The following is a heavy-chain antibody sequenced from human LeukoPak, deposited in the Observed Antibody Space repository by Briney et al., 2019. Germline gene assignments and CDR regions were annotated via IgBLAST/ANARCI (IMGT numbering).Heavy chain of an antibody. V-gene: IGHV3-21*01. J-gene: IGHJ4*02. Sequence: GGSLRLSCAASGFTFSRYEMNWVRQAPGKGLEWVSSISSSSSYIYYADSVKGRFTISRDNAKNSLYLQMNSLRAEDTAVYYCARAQSSSFDYWGQGTLVTVSS. CDR1: GFTFSRYE. CDR2: ISSSSSYI. CDR3: ARAQSSSFDY. D-gene: IGHD6-13*01.